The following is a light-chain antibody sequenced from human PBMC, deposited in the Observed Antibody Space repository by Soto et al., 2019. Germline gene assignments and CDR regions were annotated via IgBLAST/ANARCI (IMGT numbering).Light chain of an antibody. Sequence: DIQLTQSPSFLSASVGDRVTITCRASQDISNYLAWYQQKAEKAPKLLIYAASTLQSGVPSRFSGSGSGTEFTLTISSLQPEDFATYYCQQLNSYPPKLTFGGGTKVEIK. CDR2: AAS. V-gene: IGKV1-9*01. CDR3: QQLNSYPPKLT. CDR1: QDISNY. J-gene: IGKJ4*01.